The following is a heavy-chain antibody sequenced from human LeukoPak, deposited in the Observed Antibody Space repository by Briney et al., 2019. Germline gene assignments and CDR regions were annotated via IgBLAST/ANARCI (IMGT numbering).Heavy chain of an antibody. J-gene: IGHJ3*02. CDR1: GFTFNIYW. CDR3: AGDRAQYYDDAFDI. V-gene: IGHV3-7*01. CDR2: IKPDGSDV. Sequence: WGSLRLSCAASGFTFNIYWMSWVRQAPGKGLEWVANIKPDGSDVYYLDSVKGRFTISRANAQNSLYLQMNTLRVEDTAVSYCAGDRAQYYDDAFDIWGQGTMVTVSS. D-gene: IGHD3-3*01.